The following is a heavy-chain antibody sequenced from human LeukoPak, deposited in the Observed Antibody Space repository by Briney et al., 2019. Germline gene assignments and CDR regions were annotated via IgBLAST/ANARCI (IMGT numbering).Heavy chain of an antibody. J-gene: IGHJ4*02. V-gene: IGHV3-30*03. CDR1: GFTFRAFG. D-gene: IGHD3-16*01. CDR3: LWVDSDY. CDR2: ISSSVSNT. Sequence: GGSLRLSCAASGFTFRAFGMHWVRQPPGKGLEWVALISSSVSNTYYADSVKGRFTISRDNSKNTLYLQMNSLRAEDTAVYYCLWVDSDYWGQGTLVTVSS.